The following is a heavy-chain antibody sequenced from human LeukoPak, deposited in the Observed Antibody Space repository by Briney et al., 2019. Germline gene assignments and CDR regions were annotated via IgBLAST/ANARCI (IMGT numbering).Heavy chain of an antibody. CDR1: GYTFTSYG. V-gene: IGHV1-18*01. CDR2: ISPYNGNT. CDR3: ARGRESSSWRLNWFDP. Sequence: ASVKVSCKASGYTFTSYGISWVRQAPGQGLEWMGWISPYNGNTNYAQNLQGRVTMTTDTSTSTAYMELRSLRSDDTAVYYCARGRESSSWRLNWFDPWGQGTLVTVSS. J-gene: IGHJ5*02. D-gene: IGHD2-15*01.